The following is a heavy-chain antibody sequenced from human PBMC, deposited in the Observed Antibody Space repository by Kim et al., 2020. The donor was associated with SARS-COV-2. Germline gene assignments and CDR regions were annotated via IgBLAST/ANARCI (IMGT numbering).Heavy chain of an antibody. V-gene: IGHV4-39*01. CDR1: GGSISSSSYY. CDR3: ARHRSYSSSWSPFDY. Sequence: ETLSLTCTVSGGSISSSSYYWGWIRQPPGKGLEWIGSIYYSGSTYYYNPSLKSRVTISVDTSKNQFSLKLSSVTAADTAVYYCARHRSYSSSWSPFDYWGHGTLVTVSS. CDR2: IYYSGSTY. D-gene: IGHD6-13*01. J-gene: IGHJ4*01.